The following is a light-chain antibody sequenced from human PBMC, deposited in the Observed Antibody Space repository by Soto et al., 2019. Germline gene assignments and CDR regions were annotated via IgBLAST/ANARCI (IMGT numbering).Light chain of an antibody. CDR1: QSVGSS. J-gene: IGKJ1*01. Sequence: EIVLTQSPATLSLSPGERATLSCRASQSVGSSLAWYQQKPGQAPRLLIYDASNRATGIPARFSGSGSGTDFTLTISSLESEDFAVYYCLQRGDWPPLTFGQGTKVDI. V-gene: IGKV3-11*01. CDR3: LQRGDWPPLT. CDR2: DAS.